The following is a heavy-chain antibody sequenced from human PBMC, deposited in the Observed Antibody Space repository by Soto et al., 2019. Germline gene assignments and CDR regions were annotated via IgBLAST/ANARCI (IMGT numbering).Heavy chain of an antibody. V-gene: IGHV3-21*01. CDR1: GFTFSSYS. Sequence: GGSLRLSCAASGFTFSSYSMNWVRQAPGKGLEWVSSISSSSSYIYYADSVKGRFTISRDNAKNSLYLQMNSLRAEDTAVYYCARGTLSSGYDFWSGYQYTLIYFHYWGQGTLVTVSS. CDR2: ISSSSSYI. D-gene: IGHD3-3*01. CDR3: ARGTLSSGYDFWSGYQYTLIYFHY. J-gene: IGHJ4*02.